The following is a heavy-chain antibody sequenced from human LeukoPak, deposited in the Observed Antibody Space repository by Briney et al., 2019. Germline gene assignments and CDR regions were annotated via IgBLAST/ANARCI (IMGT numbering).Heavy chain of an antibody. CDR1: GFTFNNYW. CDR2: IYNGDNT. D-gene: IGHD6-19*01. Sequence: GGSLRLSCAASGFTFNNYWMVWVRQAPGKGLVWVSVIYNGDNTNYSDSVKGRFTISRDHSQNTLFLQMNSLRAEDTAVYFCARASQWLAFDNWGRGTLVTVSS. CDR3: ARASQWLAFDN. J-gene: IGHJ4*02. V-gene: IGHV3-66*01.